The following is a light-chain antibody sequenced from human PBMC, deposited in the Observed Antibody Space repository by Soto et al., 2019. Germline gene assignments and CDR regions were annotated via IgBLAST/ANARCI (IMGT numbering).Light chain of an antibody. V-gene: IGKV3-11*01. J-gene: IGKJ1*01. CDR2: DVS. Sequence: EIVLTQSPATLPLSPGERATLSCRASQSVRSNLAWYHHKPAQAPRLLIYDVSNSATGLPGRCSGSGFGTAFPLTISTVEPEDFAVYYCQQRYNWPWTFGQGAKVEL. CDR3: QQRYNWPWT. CDR1: QSVRSN.